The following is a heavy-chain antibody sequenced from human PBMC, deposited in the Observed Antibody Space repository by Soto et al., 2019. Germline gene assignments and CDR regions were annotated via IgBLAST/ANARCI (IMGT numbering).Heavy chain of an antibody. Sequence: SQTLSLTCAISGDTVSSNSAAWNWVRQSPSRDLEWLGRTYYRSKWYNDYAVSVKSRITVNPDTSKNQFSLQLNSVTPEDSALYFCARAILAGSDWFGMTDSSGQGTLVTVST. CDR1: GDTVSSNSAA. D-gene: IGHD6-19*01. CDR3: ARAILAGSDWFGMTDS. J-gene: IGHJ4*02. CDR2: TYYRSKWYN. V-gene: IGHV6-1*01.